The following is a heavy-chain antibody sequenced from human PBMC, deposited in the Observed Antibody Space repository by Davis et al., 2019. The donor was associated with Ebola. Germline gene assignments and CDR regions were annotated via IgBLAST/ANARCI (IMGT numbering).Heavy chain of an antibody. D-gene: IGHD2-15*01. CDR2: INSDGSST. V-gene: IGHV3-74*01. CDR1: GFTFSSYW. Sequence: HTGGSLRLSCAASGFTFSSYWMHWVRQAPGKGLVWVSRINSDGSSTSYADSVKGRFTISRDNAKNTLYLQMNSLRAEDTAVYYCAREGGCSGGSCYYFDYWGQGTPVTVSS. CDR3: AREGGCSGGSCYYFDY. J-gene: IGHJ4*02.